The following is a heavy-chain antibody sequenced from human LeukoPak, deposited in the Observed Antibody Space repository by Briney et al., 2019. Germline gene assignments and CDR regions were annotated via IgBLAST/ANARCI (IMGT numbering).Heavy chain of an antibody. J-gene: IGHJ4*02. CDR1: GYTFIGHY. D-gene: IGHD1-26*01. CDR3: SRGRIVGATPPPTY. Sequence: ASVKVSCKASGYTFIGHYIHWVRQAPGQGLEWMGWMNPDSGGTNYAQKFQDRVTMNRDTSINTAYMQLSSLTSDDTAIYYCSRGRIVGATPPPTYWGQGTLVTVSS. V-gene: IGHV1-2*02. CDR2: MNPDSGGT.